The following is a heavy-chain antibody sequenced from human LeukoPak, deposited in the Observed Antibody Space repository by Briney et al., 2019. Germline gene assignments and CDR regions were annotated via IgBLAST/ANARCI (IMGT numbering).Heavy chain of an antibody. D-gene: IGHD1-26*01. Sequence: GGSLRLSCAASGFTISSYWMSWVRQAPGRGVECVANIKRDGSGKYYVDSVKGRFAISRDNAKNSLYLQMNSLRVEDTAVYYCVRDDGATKPCWGQGTLVTVSS. CDR2: IKRDGSGK. CDR1: GFTISSYW. V-gene: IGHV3-7*01. J-gene: IGHJ4*02. CDR3: VRDDGATKPC.